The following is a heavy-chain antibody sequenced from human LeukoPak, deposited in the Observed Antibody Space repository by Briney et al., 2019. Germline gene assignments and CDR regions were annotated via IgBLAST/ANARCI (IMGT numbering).Heavy chain of an antibody. CDR3: ARDPAAANWEGVFFDY. CDR2: INHSGST. V-gene: IGHV4-34*01. D-gene: IGHD6-13*01. J-gene: IGHJ4*02. CDR1: GESFSGYY. Sequence: PSETLSLTCAVYGESFSGYYWTWIRQPPGKGLEWIGEINHSGSTNYNPSLKSRVTISVDTSKNQFSLKLNSVTAADTAVYYCARDPAAANWEGVFFDYWGQGTLVTVSS.